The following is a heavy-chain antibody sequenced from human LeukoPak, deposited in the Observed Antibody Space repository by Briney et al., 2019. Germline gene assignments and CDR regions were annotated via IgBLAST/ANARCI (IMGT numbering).Heavy chain of an antibody. CDR1: GGTFSSYA. CDR2: IIPIFGTA. D-gene: IGHD6-13*01. Sequence: SVKVSCKASGGTFSSYAISWVRQAPGQGLEWMGGIIPIFGTASYAQKFQGRVTMTRDTSTSTVYMELSSLRSEDTAVYYCARPGIAAAGTRAWFDPWGQGTLVTVSS. V-gene: IGHV1-69*05. CDR3: ARPGIAAAGTRAWFDP. J-gene: IGHJ5*02.